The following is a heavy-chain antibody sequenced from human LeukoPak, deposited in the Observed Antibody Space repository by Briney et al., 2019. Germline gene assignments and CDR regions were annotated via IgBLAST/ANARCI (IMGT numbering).Heavy chain of an antibody. J-gene: IGHJ5*02. CDR3: ASHGSPKLIATSGHPPLGWFDP. CDR2: IIPISGMP. Sequence: SVKVSCKASGGTFSSYVISWVRQAPGQGLDWMGGIIPISGMPNYAQNFQGRVTITTDESTNTAYMELSSLTSEDTAVYYCASHGSPKLIATSGHPPLGWFDPWGQGTLVTVSS. D-gene: IGHD6-13*01. CDR1: GGTFSSYV. V-gene: IGHV1-69*05.